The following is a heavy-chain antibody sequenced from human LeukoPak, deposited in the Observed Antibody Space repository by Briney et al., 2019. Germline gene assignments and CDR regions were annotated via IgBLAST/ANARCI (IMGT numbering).Heavy chain of an antibody. D-gene: IGHD2-21*02. Sequence: ASVKVSCKASGYTFTDYYIHWVRQAPGQGLEWMGWINPNSRGTDSAQKFQGRFSMTRDTSISTAYMELSRLRSDDTAVYYCARGGSTDSIHSCGGNCYFLHYWGQGTLVTVSS. CDR1: GYTFTDYY. V-gene: IGHV1-2*02. J-gene: IGHJ4*02. CDR2: INPNSRGT. CDR3: ARGGSTDSIHSCGGNCYFLHY.